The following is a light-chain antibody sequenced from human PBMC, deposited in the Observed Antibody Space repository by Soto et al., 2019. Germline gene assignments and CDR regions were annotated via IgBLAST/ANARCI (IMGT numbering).Light chain of an antibody. J-gene: IGKJ4*01. V-gene: IGKV1-5*03. CDR2: KAS. CDR3: QQYNTSPLA. CDR1: QSISSW. Sequence: DIQMTQSPSTLSASGGDRVTITCRASQSISSWLAWYQQKPGKAPKLLIYKASSLDSGVPSRFSGSGSGTEFTLTINSLQPDDFATYYCQQYNTSPLAFGGGTKVEIK.